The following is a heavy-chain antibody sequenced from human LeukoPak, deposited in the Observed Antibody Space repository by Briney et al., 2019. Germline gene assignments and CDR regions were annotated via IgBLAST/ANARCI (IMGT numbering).Heavy chain of an antibody. Sequence: ASVKVSCKASGYTFTSYDINWVRQATGQGLEWMGWMNPNNGNTGYAQKFQGRVTMTRNTSISTAYMELRSLRSDDTAVYYCARLIHRGYSSSWYVDYWGQGTLVTVSS. CDR2: MNPNNGNT. V-gene: IGHV1-8*01. D-gene: IGHD6-13*01. CDR3: ARLIHRGYSSSWYVDY. J-gene: IGHJ4*02. CDR1: GYTFTSYD.